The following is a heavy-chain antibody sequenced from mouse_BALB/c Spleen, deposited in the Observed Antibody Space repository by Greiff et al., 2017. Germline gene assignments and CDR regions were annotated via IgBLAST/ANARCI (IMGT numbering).Heavy chain of an antibody. V-gene: IGHV14-3*02. CDR2: IDPANGNT. J-gene: IGHJ2*01. CDR1: GFNIKDTY. D-gene: IGHD4-1*01. CDR3: ARGWDEEYFDY. Sequence: SGAELVKPGASVKLSCTASGFNIKDTYMHWVKQRPEQGLEWIGRIDPANGNTKYDPKFQGKATITADTSSNTAYLQLSSLTSEDTAVYYCARGWDEEYFDYWGQGTTLTVSS.